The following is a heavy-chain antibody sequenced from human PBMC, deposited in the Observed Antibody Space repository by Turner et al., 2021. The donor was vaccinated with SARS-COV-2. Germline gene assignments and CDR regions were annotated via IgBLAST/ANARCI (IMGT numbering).Heavy chain of an antibody. CDR3: AKDPKQWLRCDGYNWYDP. D-gene: IGHD5-12*01. Sequence: VRQAPGKGLEWVSGITWNSGAVAYADSVKGRFTISRDNAKNSLYLQMNSLRAEDTAVYYCAKDPKQWLRCDGYNWYDPWGQGTLVTVSS. CDR2: ITWNSGAV. V-gene: IGHV3-9*01. J-gene: IGHJ5*02.